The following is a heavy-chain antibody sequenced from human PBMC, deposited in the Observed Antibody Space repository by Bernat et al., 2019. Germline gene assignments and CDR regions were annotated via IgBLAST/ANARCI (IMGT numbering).Heavy chain of an antibody. V-gene: IGHV1-69*13. CDR2: IIPIFGTA. CDR3: AGRHDFWSGYYLPDY. D-gene: IGHD3-3*01. Sequence: QVQLVQSGAEVKKPGASVKVSCKASGYTFTSYGISWVRQAPGQGLEWMGGIIPIFGTANYAQKFQGRVTITADESTSTAYMELSSLRSEDTAVYYCAGRHDFWSGYYLPDYWGQGTLVTVSS. CDR1: GYTFTSYG. J-gene: IGHJ4*02.